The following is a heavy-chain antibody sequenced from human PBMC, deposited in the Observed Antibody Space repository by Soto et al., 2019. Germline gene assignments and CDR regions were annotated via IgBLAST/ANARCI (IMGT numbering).Heavy chain of an antibody. V-gene: IGHV1-46*01. CDR2: INPSGGST. CDR1: GYTFTSYY. CDR3: ASELAAAGTEYYYYYGMDV. Sequence: ASVKVSCKASGYTFTSYYMHWVRQAPGQGLEWMGIINPSGGSTSYAQKFQGRVTMTRDTSTSTVYMELSSLRSEDAAVYYCASELAAAGTEYYYYYGMDVWGQGTTVTVSS. D-gene: IGHD6-13*01. J-gene: IGHJ6*02.